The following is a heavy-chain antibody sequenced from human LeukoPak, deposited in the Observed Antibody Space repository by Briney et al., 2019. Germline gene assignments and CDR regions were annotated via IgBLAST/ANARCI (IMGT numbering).Heavy chain of an antibody. Sequence: GGSLRLSCAASGFTFSSYAMYWVRQAPGKGLECVSTISSNGGSTSYADSVKGRFTISRDNSKNTLYLQMGSLRADDMAVYYCATSPLDYWGQGTLLTVSS. D-gene: IGHD6-6*01. CDR3: ATSPLDY. CDR2: ISSNGGST. CDR1: GFTFSSYA. V-gene: IGHV3-64*02. J-gene: IGHJ4*02.